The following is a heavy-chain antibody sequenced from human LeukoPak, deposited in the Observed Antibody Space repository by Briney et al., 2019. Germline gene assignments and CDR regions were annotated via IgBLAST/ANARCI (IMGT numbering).Heavy chain of an antibody. CDR3: ARDLTWYYDILTGSYYFDY. CDR2: INPNSGGT. Sequence: ASVKVSCKASGYTFTGYYMHWVRQAPGQGLEWMGWINPNSGGTNYAQKFQGRVTMTRDTSISTAYMELSRLRSDDTAVYYCARDLTWYYDILTGSYYFDYWGQGTLVTVSS. D-gene: IGHD3-9*01. V-gene: IGHV1-2*02. J-gene: IGHJ4*02. CDR1: GYTFTGYY.